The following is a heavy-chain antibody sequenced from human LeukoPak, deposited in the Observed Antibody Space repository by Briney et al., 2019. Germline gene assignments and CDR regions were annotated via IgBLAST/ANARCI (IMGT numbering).Heavy chain of an antibody. CDR3: AKSNWGSPFDY. V-gene: IGHV3-30-3*02. D-gene: IGHD7-27*01. Sequence: GGSLRLSCAASGFTFSSYAMHWVRLAPGKGLDWVAVISYDGSNQYYADSVKGRFTISRDNSKNTLYLQMNSLRAEDTAFYYCAKSNWGSPFDYWGQGTLVTVSS. CDR2: ISYDGSNQ. J-gene: IGHJ4*02. CDR1: GFTFSSYA.